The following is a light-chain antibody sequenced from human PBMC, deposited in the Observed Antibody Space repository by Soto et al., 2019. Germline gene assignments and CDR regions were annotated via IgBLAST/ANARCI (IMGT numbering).Light chain of an antibody. CDR3: AAWDDSLSGPV. CDR1: SSDVGGYNY. Sequence: QSALTQPASVSGSPGQSITISCTGTSSDVGGYNYVSWYQQLPGTAPKLLIYRNNQRPSGVPDRFSGSKSGTSASLAISGLRSEDEADYYCAAWDDSLSGPVFGGGTQLTVL. J-gene: IGLJ7*01. CDR2: RNN. V-gene: IGLV1-47*01.